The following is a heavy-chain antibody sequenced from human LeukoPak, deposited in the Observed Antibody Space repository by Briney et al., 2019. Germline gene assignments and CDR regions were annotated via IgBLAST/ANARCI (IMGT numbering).Heavy chain of an antibody. Sequence: GGSLRLSCAASGFTFSSYSMNWVRQAPGKGLEWVSSISSSSSYIYYADSVKGRFTISRDNAKNSLYLQMNSLRAEDTAVYYCARDPTTVTVFDYWGRGTLVTVSS. V-gene: IGHV3-21*01. CDR1: GFTFSSYS. CDR3: ARDPTTVTVFDY. CDR2: ISSSSSYI. J-gene: IGHJ4*02. D-gene: IGHD4-11*01.